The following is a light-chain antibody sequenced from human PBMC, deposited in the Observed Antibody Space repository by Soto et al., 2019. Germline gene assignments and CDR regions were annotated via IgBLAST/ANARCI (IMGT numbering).Light chain of an antibody. CDR1: QTISSW. CDR3: QQTFNSPIT. J-gene: IGKJ5*01. CDR2: KAS. Sequence: DIQMTQSPSTLSGSVGDRVTITCRASQTISSWLAWYQQKPGKAPKLLIYKASTLKSGVPSGFSGSGSGTDFTLTISSVRPEDLGSFYCQQTFNSPITFGQGTRLEIK. V-gene: IGKV1-5*03.